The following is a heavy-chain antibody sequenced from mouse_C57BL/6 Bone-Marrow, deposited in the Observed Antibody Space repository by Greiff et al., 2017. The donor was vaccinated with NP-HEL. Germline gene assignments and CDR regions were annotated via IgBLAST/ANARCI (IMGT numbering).Heavy chain of an antibody. CDR3: ARWAPITTVQGAY. CDR2: INPNNGGT. CDR1: GYTFTDYY. J-gene: IGHJ3*01. Sequence: VQLQQSGPELVKPGASVKISCKASGYTFTDYYMNWVKQSHGKSLEWIGDINPNNGGTSYNQKFKGKATLTVDKSSSTAYMELRSLTSEDSAVYYCARWAPITTVQGAYWGQGTLVTVSA. V-gene: IGHV1-26*01. D-gene: IGHD1-1*01.